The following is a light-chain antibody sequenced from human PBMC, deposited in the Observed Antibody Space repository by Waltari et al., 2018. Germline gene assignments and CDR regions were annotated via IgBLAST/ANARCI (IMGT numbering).Light chain of an antibody. CDR3: QSYDSSLSGSV. J-gene: IGLJ2*01. Sequence: QSVLTQPPSVSGAPGQRVTISCTGSSSNIGAGYDVHWYQQLPGTAPKRLICGNSNRPSGVPDRFSGSKSGTSASLSITGLQAEDEADYYCQSYDSSLSGSVFGGGTKLTVL. V-gene: IGLV1-40*01. CDR2: GNS. CDR1: SSNIGAGYD.